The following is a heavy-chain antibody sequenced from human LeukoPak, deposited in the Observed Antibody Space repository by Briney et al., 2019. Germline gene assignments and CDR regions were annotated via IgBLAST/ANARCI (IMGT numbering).Heavy chain of an antibody. CDR3: AKRSEQWLASDY. CDR2: ISGSGGST. V-gene: IGHV3-23*01. J-gene: IGHJ4*02. Sequence: GGSLRLSCAASGFTFSSYAMSWVRQAPGKGLEWVSAISGSGGSTYYADCVKGRFTISRDNSKNTLYLQMNSLRAADTAVYYCAKRSEQWLASDYWGQGTLVTVSS. D-gene: IGHD6-19*01. CDR1: GFTFSSYA.